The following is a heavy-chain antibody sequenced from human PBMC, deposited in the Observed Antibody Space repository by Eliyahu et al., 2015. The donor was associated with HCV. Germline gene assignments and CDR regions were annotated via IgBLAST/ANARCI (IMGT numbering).Heavy chain of an antibody. CDR2: IYTSGST. Sequence: QVQLQESGPGLVKPSETLSLTCAVSGGXISSYYWXWIRXPAGKGLEXXGRIYTSGSTNYNPSLKSRVTMSVDTSKNQFSLKLSSVTAADTAVYYCARAVPGYSSSGYFDYWGQGTLVTVSS. D-gene: IGHD6-13*01. CDR3: ARAVPGYSSSGYFDY. CDR1: GGXISSYY. J-gene: IGHJ4*02. V-gene: IGHV4-4*07.